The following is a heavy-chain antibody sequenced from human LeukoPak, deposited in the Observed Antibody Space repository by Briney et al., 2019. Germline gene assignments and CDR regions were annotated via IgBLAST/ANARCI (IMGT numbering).Heavy chain of an antibody. Sequence: GGSLRLSCAASGFTFSSYEMNWVRQAPGKGLEWVSYISSSGSTIYYADSVKGRFTISRDNAKNSLYLQMNSLRAEDTAVYYCARGASYYDILTGYFFFDYWGQGTLVTFSS. J-gene: IGHJ4*02. D-gene: IGHD3-9*01. CDR1: GFTFSSYE. CDR2: ISSSGSTI. CDR3: ARGASYYDILTGYFFFDY. V-gene: IGHV3-48*03.